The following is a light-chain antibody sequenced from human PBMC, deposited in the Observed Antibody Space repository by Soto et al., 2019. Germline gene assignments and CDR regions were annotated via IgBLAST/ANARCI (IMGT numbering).Light chain of an antibody. J-gene: IGKJ1*01. CDR1: QSVTSSY. Sequence: EIVLTQSPGTLSLSPGERATLFCRASQSVTSSYLAWYQQKPRQAPRLLIYGASSRATGIPDRFSGSGSGTDFTLTISRLEPEDVAVYYCPQYGSSPRTFGQGTKVEIK. CDR2: GAS. V-gene: IGKV3-20*01. CDR3: PQYGSSPRT.